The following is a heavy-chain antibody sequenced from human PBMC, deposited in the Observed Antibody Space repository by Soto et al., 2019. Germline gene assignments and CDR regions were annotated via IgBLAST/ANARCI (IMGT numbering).Heavy chain of an antibody. D-gene: IGHD3-22*01. CDR3: ARLPHSSGYSYYYYAMDV. Sequence: GEALKISCKGSGYSFTSYWIGWVRQMPGKGLEWMGIIYPGDSDTRYSPSFQGQVTISVDKSINTAYLQWSSLKASGTAMYYCARLPHSSGYSYYYYAMDVWGQGTTVTISS. J-gene: IGHJ6*02. CDR1: GYSFTSYW. V-gene: IGHV5-51*01. CDR2: IYPGDSDT.